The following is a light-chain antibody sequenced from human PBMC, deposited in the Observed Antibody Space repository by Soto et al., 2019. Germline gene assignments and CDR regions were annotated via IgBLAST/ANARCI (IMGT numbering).Light chain of an antibody. CDR3: SSYTSSSTYV. Sequence: QSVLTQHASVSGSPGQSITISCTGTSTDVGGYNYVSWYQQHPGKAPKLMIYDVSNRPSGVSNRFSGSKSGNTASLTISGLQAEDEADYYCSSYTSSSTYVFGTGTKVT. J-gene: IGLJ1*01. CDR1: STDVGGYNY. V-gene: IGLV2-14*03. CDR2: DVS.